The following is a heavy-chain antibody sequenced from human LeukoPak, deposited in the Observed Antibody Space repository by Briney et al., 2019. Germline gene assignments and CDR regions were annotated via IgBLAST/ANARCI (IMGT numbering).Heavy chain of an antibody. CDR2: ISGSGGST. D-gene: IGHD3-10*01. J-gene: IGHJ4*02. V-gene: IGHV3-23*01. Sequence: GGSLRLSCAASGLTFSSYAMSWVRQAPGKGLEWVSAISGSGGSTYYADSVKGRFTISRDNSKNTLYLQMNSLRAEDTAVYYCAKDRLHYYGSGSYDYWGQGTLVTVSS. CDR3: AKDRLHYYGSGSYDY. CDR1: GLTFSSYA.